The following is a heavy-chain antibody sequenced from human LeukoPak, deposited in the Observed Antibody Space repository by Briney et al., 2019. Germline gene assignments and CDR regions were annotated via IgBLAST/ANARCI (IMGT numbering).Heavy chain of an antibody. CDR1: GGSFSGYY. V-gene: IGHV4-34*01. D-gene: IGHD3-22*01. Sequence: NPSETLSLTCAVYGGSFSGYYWSWIRQPPGKGLEWIGEINHSGSTNYNPSLKSRVTISVDTSKNQFSLKLSSVTAADTAVYYCARGPWYYYESPPSWFDLWGRGTLVTVSS. CDR2: INHSGST. J-gene: IGHJ2*01. CDR3: ARGPWYYYESPPSWFDL.